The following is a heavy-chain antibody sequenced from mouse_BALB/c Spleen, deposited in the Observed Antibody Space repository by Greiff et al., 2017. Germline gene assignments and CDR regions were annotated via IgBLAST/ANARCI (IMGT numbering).Heavy chain of an antibody. D-gene: IGHD2-3*01. CDR3: AREEGSDGAWFAY. Sequence: VKLMESGPGLVAPSQSLSITCTVSGFSLTSYGVHWVRQPPGKGLEWLGVIWAGGSTNYNSALMSRLSISKDNSKSQVFLKMNSLQTDDTAMYYCAREEGSDGAWFAYWGQGTLVTVSA. CDR2: IWAGGST. J-gene: IGHJ3*01. CDR1: GFSLTSYG. V-gene: IGHV2-9*02.